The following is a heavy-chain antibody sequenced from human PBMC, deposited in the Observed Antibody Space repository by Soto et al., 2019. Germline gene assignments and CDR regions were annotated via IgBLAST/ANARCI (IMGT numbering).Heavy chain of an antibody. V-gene: IGHV3-23*01. CDR1: GFTCTTYA. Sequence: EVQLLESGGGLVQPGGSLRLSCAASGFTCTTYAMSWVRQAPGKGLEWVSVISGSDGSTYYADSVKGRFTVSRDHSKNTLYLQMNSLRPEDTAVYYCAKAGTGTKLNFDYWGQGTLVTVCS. J-gene: IGHJ4*02. CDR3: AKAGTGTKLNFDY. D-gene: IGHD1-7*01. CDR2: ISGSDGST.